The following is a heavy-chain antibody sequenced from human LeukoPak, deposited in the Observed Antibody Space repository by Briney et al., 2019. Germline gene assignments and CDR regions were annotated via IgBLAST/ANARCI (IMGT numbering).Heavy chain of an antibody. CDR1: GFTFSSYG. CDR2: IRYDGSNK. Sequence: GGSLRLSCAASGFTFSSYGMHWVRQAPGKGLEWVAFIRYDGSNKYYADSVKGRFTISRDNSKNTLYLQMNSLRAEDTAVYYCANQRAAYYYMDVWGKGTTVTVSS. D-gene: IGHD6-13*01. CDR3: ANQRAAYYYMDV. V-gene: IGHV3-30*02. J-gene: IGHJ6*03.